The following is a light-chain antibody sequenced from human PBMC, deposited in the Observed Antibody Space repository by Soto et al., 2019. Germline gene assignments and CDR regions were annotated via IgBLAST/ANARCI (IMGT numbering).Light chain of an antibody. J-gene: IGKJ1*01. CDR3: HQFGDSPQT. CDR1: QNVDSYY. V-gene: IGKV3-20*01. CDR2: ATS. Sequence: EVVLTQSPGTLSLSPGDRATLSCRASQNVDSYYLAWYQQKFGQAPRLLIYATSTRATGIPDRFSGSGSGTDFTLTITRLEPEDFAIYYCHQFGDSPQTFGRGTKVDI.